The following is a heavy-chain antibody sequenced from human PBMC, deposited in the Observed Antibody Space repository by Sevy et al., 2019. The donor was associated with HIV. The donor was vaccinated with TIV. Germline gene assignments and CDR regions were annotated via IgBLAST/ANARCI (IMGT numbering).Heavy chain of an antibody. J-gene: IGHJ6*02. CDR2: IYPGDSDT. Sequence: GESLKISCKGSGYSFTSYWIGWVRQMPGKGLEWMGIIYPGDSDTRYSPSFQGQVTISADKSISTAYLQWSSLKASDTDMYYCARHESVVDEYSNYYGMDVWGQGTTVTVSS. D-gene: IGHD4-4*01. CDR1: GYSFTSYW. CDR3: ARHESVVDEYSNYYGMDV. V-gene: IGHV5-51*01.